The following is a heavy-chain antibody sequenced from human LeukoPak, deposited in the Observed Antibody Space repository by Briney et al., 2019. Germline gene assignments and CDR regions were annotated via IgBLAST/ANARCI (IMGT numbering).Heavy chain of an antibody. CDR1: RYTFTGYY. CDR3: ARASDSGSYPNDY. CDR2: INPNSGGT. Sequence: ASVTVSCKASRYTFTGYYMHWVRQAPGQGLEWMGWINPNSGGTNYAQKFQGRVTMTRDTSISTAYMELSRLRSDDTAAYYCARASDSGSYPNDYWGQGTLVTVSS. V-gene: IGHV1-2*02. D-gene: IGHD1-26*01. J-gene: IGHJ4*02.